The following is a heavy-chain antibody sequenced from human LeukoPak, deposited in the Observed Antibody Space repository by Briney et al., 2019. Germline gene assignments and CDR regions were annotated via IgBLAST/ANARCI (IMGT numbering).Heavy chain of an antibody. CDR3: AKGGYDYVEIGYFDY. Sequence: PGGSLRLSCAASGFTFSNYAMSWVRQAPGKGLEWVAVIIGGSGSTFYADSVKGRFTISRDNSKNTLYLQMNSLRAEDTAVYYCAKGGYDYVEIGYFDYWGQGTLVTVSS. D-gene: IGHD5-12*01. CDR2: IIGGSGST. V-gene: IGHV3-23*01. J-gene: IGHJ4*02. CDR1: GFTFSNYA.